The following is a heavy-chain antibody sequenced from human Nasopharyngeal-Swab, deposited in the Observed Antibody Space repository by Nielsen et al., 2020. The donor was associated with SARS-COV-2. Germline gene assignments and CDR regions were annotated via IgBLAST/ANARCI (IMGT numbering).Heavy chain of an antibody. Sequence: SETLSLTCTVSGGSITSYYWSWIRQPPGKGLKWIGYIFYSGSTNYNPSLKSRVTISVDTSKNQFSLKLTSVTAADTAVYYYARDSSGGDYDGMNYWGQGTLVTVSS. CDR1: GGSITSYY. J-gene: IGHJ4*02. CDR2: IFYSGST. D-gene: IGHD4-23*01. V-gene: IGHV4-59*01. CDR3: ARDSSGGDYDGMNY.